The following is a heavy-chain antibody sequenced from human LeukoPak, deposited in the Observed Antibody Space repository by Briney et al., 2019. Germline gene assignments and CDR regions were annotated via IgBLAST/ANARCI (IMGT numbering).Heavy chain of an antibody. CDR1: GFTFSSYG. CDR3: AKDTHCSGGSCYNWFDP. Sequence: GGSLGLSCAASGFTFSSYGMHWVRQAPGKGLEWVAVISYDGSNKYYADSVKGRFTISRDNSKNTLYLQMNSLRAEDTAVYYCAKDTHCSGGSCYNWFDPWGQGTLVTVSS. V-gene: IGHV3-30*18. D-gene: IGHD2-15*01. J-gene: IGHJ5*02. CDR2: ISYDGSNK.